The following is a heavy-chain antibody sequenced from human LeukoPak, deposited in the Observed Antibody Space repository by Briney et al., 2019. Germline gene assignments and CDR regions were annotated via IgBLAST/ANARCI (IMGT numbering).Heavy chain of an antibody. D-gene: IGHD4-11*01. J-gene: IGHJ4*02. V-gene: IGHV3-11*01. CDR2: LSGSGDSK. CDR1: GFTFSDYY. Sequence: GGSLRLSCAASGFTFSDYYMSWIRQAPGKGLEWVSDLSGSGDSKFYADSVKGRFTISRDNAKKSLYLQVSSLRAEDTAVYYFARRAYSNHFFDYWGQGTLVTVSS. CDR3: ARRAYSNHFFDY.